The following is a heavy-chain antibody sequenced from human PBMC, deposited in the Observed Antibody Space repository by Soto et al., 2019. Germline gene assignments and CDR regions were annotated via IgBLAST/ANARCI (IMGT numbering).Heavy chain of an antibody. CDR2: IYHNGSP. CDR1: GGSISSTNW. J-gene: IGHJ4*02. V-gene: IGHV4-4*01. CDR3: AREPLAHSYFDF. Sequence: TLSLTCAVSGGSISSTNWWSWVRQSPGKGLEWIGEIYHNGSPDYNPSLKSRVTISVDKSKNQFSLKLTSVTAADSAVYFCAREPLAHSYFDFWGQGILVTVSS.